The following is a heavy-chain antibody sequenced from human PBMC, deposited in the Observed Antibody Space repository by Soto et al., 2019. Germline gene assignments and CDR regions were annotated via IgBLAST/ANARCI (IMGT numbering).Heavy chain of an antibody. Sequence: GASVKVCCKASGDTFTGYYMHWVRQAPGQGLEWMGWINPNSGGTNYAQKFQGWVTMTRDTSISTAYMELSRLRSDDTAVYYCARPKVTGRWYYGMDVWGQGTTVTVSS. J-gene: IGHJ6*02. CDR3: ARPKVTGRWYYGMDV. D-gene: IGHD2-15*01. V-gene: IGHV1-2*04. CDR1: GDTFTGYY. CDR2: INPNSGGT.